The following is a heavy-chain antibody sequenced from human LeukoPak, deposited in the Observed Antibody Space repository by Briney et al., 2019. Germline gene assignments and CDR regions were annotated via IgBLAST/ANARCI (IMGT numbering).Heavy chain of an antibody. J-gene: IGHJ4*02. V-gene: IGHV3-53*01. CDR1: GFTVSSNY. CDR2: IYSGGST. CDR3: AKAIVVVPEFDY. Sequence: GGSPRLSCAASGFTVSSNYMSWVRQAPGKGLEWVSVIYSGGSTYYADSVKGRFTISRDNSKNTLYLQMNSLRAEDTAVYYCAKAIVVVPEFDYWGQGTLVTVSS. D-gene: IGHD2-2*01.